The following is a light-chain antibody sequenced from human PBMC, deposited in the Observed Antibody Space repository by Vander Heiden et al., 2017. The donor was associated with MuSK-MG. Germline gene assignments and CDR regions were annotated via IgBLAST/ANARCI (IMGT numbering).Light chain of an antibody. J-gene: IGLJ2*01. V-gene: IGLV5-45*01. CDR3: MIWLSNTVI. CDR1: SGLNLDNYR. Sequence: QAVLTQPASLSASPGASASLTCTLRSGLNLDNYRIYWYPQKPGSPPQDLLRYKSDSDNRRDSGVPSRFSGSKDASANAGILLISWLQADDEADYDCMIWLSNTVIFGGGTKLTVL. CDR2: YKSDSDN.